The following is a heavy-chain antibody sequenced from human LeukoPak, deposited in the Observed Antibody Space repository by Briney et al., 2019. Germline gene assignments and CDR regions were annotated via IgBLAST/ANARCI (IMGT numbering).Heavy chain of an antibody. CDR2: MNPDSGNT. Sequence: ASVKVSCKASGYTFRSYDIHWVRQATGQGLEWMGWMNPDSGNTGYAQNFQGRVTMTSNTSITTAYMELTSLRSEDTAVYYCAKGSFRGYCLDTSSYTINYWGEGTLVTASS. J-gene: IGHJ4*02. D-gene: IGHD2-2*02. CDR3: AKGSFRGYCLDTSSYTINY. CDR1: GYTFRSYD. V-gene: IGHV1-8*01.